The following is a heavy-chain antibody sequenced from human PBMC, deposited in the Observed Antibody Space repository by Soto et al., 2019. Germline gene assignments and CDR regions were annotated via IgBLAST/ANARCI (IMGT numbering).Heavy chain of an antibody. V-gene: IGHV1-69*13. D-gene: IGHD3-22*01. CDR1: GGTFSSYA. CDR3: ARARDYYDSSGYSNWFDP. Sequence: SVKVSCKASGGTFSSYAISWVRQAPGQGLEWMGGIIPIFGTADYAQKFQGRVTITADESTSTAYMELSSLRSEDTAVYYCARARDYYDSSGYSNWFDPWGQGTLVTVSS. J-gene: IGHJ5*02. CDR2: IIPIFGTA.